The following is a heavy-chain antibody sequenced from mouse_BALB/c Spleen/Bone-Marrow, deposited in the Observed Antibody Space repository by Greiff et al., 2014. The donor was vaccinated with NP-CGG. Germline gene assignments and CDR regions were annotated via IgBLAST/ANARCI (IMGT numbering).Heavy chain of an antibody. V-gene: IGHV5-17*02. CDR3: ASSPDGYFDY. Sequence: EVHLVESGGGLVQPGGSRKLSCAASGFTFSSFGMHWVRQAPEKGLEWVGYISSGSSTIYYADTVKGRFTISRDNPKNTLFLQMSSLRSEDTAMYYCASSPDGYFDYWGQGTTLTVSS. J-gene: IGHJ2*01. CDR1: GFTFSSFG. CDR2: ISSGSSTI. D-gene: IGHD6-1*01.